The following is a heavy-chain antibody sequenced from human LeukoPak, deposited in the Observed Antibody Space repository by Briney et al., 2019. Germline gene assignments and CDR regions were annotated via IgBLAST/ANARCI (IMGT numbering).Heavy chain of an antibody. CDR3: ATHDYSNYDFDY. CDR1: GFTFSSYG. V-gene: IGHV3-33*01. D-gene: IGHD4-11*01. Sequence: PGRSLRLSCAASGFTFSSYGMHWVRQAPGKGLEWVAVIWYDGSNKYYADSVKGRFTISRDNSKNTLYLQMNSLRAEDTAVYYCATHDYSNYDFDYWGQGTLVTVSS. J-gene: IGHJ4*02. CDR2: IWYDGSNK.